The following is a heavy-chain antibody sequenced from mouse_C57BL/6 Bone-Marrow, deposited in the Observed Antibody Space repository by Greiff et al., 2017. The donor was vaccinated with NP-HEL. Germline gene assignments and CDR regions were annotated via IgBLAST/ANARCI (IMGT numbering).Heavy chain of an antibody. V-gene: IGHV1-15*01. CDR3: TRGGPIGGDY. J-gene: IGHJ4*01. CDR1: GYTFTGYE. CDR2: IDPETGGT. Sequence: VQLQQSGAELVRPGASVTLSCKASGYTFTGYEMHWVKQTPVHGLEWIGAIDPETGGTAYNQKFKGKAILTADKSSSTAYMELRSLTSEDSAVYYCTRGGPIGGDYGGRGTAVTVSS.